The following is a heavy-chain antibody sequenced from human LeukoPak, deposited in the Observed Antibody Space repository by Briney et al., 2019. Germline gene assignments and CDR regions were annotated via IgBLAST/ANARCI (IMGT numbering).Heavy chain of an antibody. V-gene: IGHV3-11*06. CDR1: GFTFSDYY. J-gene: IGHJ4*02. CDR3: ARGGIFGYYFDY. D-gene: IGHD3-16*02. CDR2: ISSSSSYT. Sequence: GGSLRLSCAASGFTFSDYYMSWIRQAPGKGLEWVSYISSSSSYTNYADSVKGRFTISRDYAKNSLYLQMNSLRAEDTAVYYCARGGIFGYYFDYWGQGTLVTVSS.